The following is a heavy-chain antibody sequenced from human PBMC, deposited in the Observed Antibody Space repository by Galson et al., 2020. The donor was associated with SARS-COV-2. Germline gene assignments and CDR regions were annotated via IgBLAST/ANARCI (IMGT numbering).Heavy chain of an antibody. V-gene: IGHV3-48*04. CDR2: IRTGSLST. Sequence: GGSLRLSCATSGFTFSNYNMNWVRQAPGKGLEWVAYIRTGSLSTDYVDSVKGRFTISRDNAENSLFLQMDSLRVEDTAVYYCVRGRSYGSGDTLDYWGQGTLVTVSS. CDR3: VRGRSYGSGDTLDY. D-gene: IGHD3-10*01. CDR1: GFTFSNYN. J-gene: IGHJ4*02.